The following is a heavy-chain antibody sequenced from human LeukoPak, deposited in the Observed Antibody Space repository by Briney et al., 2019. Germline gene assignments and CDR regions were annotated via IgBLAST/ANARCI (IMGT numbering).Heavy chain of an antibody. J-gene: IGHJ3*02. CDR2: IRYDGSNK. CDR1: GFTFSSYG. Sequence: PGGPLRLSCAASGFTFSSYGMHWVRQAPGKGLEWVAFIRYDGSNKYYADSVKGRFTISRDNAKNSLYLQMNSLRAEDTAVYYCARDLLTYSSGWPMAFDIWGQGTMVTVSS. CDR3: ARDLLTYSSGWPMAFDI. V-gene: IGHV3-30*02. D-gene: IGHD6-19*01.